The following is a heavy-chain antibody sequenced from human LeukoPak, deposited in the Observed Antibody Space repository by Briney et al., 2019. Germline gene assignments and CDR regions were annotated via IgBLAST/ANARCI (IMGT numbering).Heavy chain of an antibody. CDR1: GCTLSQYW. D-gene: IGHD2-15*01. J-gene: IGHJ4*02. Sequence: PGGSLRLSCSASGCTLSQYWMHWVRQAPGKGLVWVARVNEDGSRIDHADSVRGRFTISRDITKSTLFLQMNSLRVEDSAIYYCVRDFGGEDDYWGQGILVTVSS. CDR3: VRDFGGEDDY. V-gene: IGHV3-74*01. CDR2: VNEDGSRI.